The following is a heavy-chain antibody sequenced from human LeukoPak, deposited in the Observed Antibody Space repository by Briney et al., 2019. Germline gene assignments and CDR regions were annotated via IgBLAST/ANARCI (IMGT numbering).Heavy chain of an antibody. CDR1: GFTFINSA. CDR2: IVVGSGNT. J-gene: IGHJ5*02. Sequence: SVTVSCTASGFTFINSAVQWVRQARGQRLEWIGWIVVGSGNTNYAQKFQERFTFTRDMSTNTAYMELSGLRSEDTAVYYCAADSGYLWGQGTLVIVSS. CDR3: AADSGYL. V-gene: IGHV1-58*01.